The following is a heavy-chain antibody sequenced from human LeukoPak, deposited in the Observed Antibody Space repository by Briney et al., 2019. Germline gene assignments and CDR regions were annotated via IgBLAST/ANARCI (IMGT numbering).Heavy chain of an antibody. CDR3: ARGQDDRSGTFDY. J-gene: IGHJ4*02. CDR1: GGSFSGYY. D-gene: IGHD3-22*01. V-gene: IGHV4-34*01. Sequence: SETLSLTCAVYGGSFSGYYWSWIRQPPGKGLEWIGEINHSGSTNYNPSLKSRVTTSVDTSRTQFSLRLSSVTAADTAVYYCARGQDDRSGTFDYWGQGILVTVSS. CDR2: INHSGST.